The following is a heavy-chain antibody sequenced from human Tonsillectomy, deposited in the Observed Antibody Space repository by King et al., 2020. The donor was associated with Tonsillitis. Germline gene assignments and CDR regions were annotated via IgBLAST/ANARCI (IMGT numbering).Heavy chain of an antibody. CDR1: GFTFSSYA. CDR3: ARGAPGIAVAGSGAFDH. CDR2: ISGSGGST. V-gene: IGHV3-23*04. J-gene: IGHJ4*02. D-gene: IGHD6-19*01. Sequence: VQLVESGGGLVQPGGSLRLSCAASGFTFSSYAMSWVRQAPGKGLEWVSGISGSGGSTYYADSVKDRFTIFRDNSKNTLYLQMNSLRAEDTAVYYCARGAPGIAVAGSGAFDHWGQGTLVTASS.